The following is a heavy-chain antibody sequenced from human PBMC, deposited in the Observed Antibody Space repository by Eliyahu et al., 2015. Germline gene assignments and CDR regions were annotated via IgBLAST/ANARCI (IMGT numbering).Heavy chain of an antibody. CDR3: ARHLVQWGYWFDP. J-gene: IGHJ5*02. Sequence: QLQLQESGPGLVKPSETLSLTCTVXGGSISSSGYYWGWIRQPPGKGLEWIGSMYYSGSSYYNPSLKSRVTISVDTSKNQFSLKLSSVTAADTAVYYCARHLVQWGYWFDPWGQGTLVTVSS. V-gene: IGHV4-39*01. CDR2: MYYSGSS. D-gene: IGHD2-15*01. CDR1: GGSISSSGYY.